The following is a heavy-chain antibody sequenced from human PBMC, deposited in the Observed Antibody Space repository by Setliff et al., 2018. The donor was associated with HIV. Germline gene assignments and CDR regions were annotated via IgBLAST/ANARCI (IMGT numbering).Heavy chain of an antibody. D-gene: IGHD3-22*01. V-gene: IGHV4-31*03. Sequence: SETLSLTCTVSGGSVSSDNYYWSWIRQHPGKGLEWIGYIYYSGSTYYNPSLKSRLTISVDTSKNQFSLKLKDVTAADTAVYYCARGLPSYYYESSGSLGWFDPWGQGTLVTVSS. CDR3: ARGLPSYYYESSGSLGWFDP. CDR2: IYYSGST. CDR1: GGSVSSDNYY. J-gene: IGHJ5*02.